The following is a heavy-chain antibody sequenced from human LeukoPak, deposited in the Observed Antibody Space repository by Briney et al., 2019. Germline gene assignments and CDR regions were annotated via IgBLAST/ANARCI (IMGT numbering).Heavy chain of an antibody. V-gene: IGHV3-15*01. CDR1: GCTFTNVW. D-gene: IGHD3-10*01. Sequence: GGALTLSCTASGCTFTNVWMSWVRQPPGKGREWVGRIISIAGGGTSQYTASVNGTFTMSRDDTNNPLYLQMNSLKSAGTAVYYCTTHSGEWVLDFRGQGSLVTVSS. CDR2: IISIAGGGTS. CDR3: TTHSGEWVLDF. J-gene: IGHJ4*02.